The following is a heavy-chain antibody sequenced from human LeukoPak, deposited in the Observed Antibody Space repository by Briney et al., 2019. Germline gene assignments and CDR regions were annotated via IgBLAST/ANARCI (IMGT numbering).Heavy chain of an antibody. J-gene: IGHJ4*02. V-gene: IGHV1-18*01. CDR1: GYTFTSYG. CDR2: ISAYNGNT. CDR3: ARDRRAILRYFDWLLGPFDY. D-gene: IGHD3-9*01. Sequence: GASVKVSCKASGYTFTSYGISWVRQAPGQGLEWMGWISAYNGNTNYAQKLQGRVTMTTDTSTSTAYMELRSLRSDDTAVYYCARDRRAILRYFDWLLGPFDYWGQGTLVTVSP.